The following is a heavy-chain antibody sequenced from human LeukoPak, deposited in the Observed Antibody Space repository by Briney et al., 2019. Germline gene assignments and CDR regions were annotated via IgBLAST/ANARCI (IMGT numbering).Heavy chain of an antibody. Sequence: GGSLRLSCAASGFTFSSYAMHWVRQAPGKGLEWVAVISYDGSNKYYADSVKGRFTISRDNSKNTLYLQMNSLRAEDTAVYYCARAMVATIFSYYYYMDVWGKGTTVTVSS. D-gene: IGHD5-12*01. V-gene: IGHV3-30*04. CDR1: GFTFSSYA. CDR3: ARAMVATIFSYYYYMDV. J-gene: IGHJ6*03. CDR2: ISYDGSNK.